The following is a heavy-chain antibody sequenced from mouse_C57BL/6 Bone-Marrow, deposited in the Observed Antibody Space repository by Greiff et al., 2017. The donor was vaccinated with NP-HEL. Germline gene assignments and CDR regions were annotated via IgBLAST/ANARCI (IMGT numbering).Heavy chain of an antibody. J-gene: IGHJ2*01. CDR2: IWSGGST. V-gene: IGHV2-4*01. CDR1: GFSLTSYG. Sequence: QVQLQQSGPGLVQPSQSLSITCTVSGFSLTSYGVHWVRQPPGKGLEWLGVIWSGGSTDDNAAFISRLSISKDNSKSQVFFKMNSLQADDTAIYYCAKSGYYYGSSLDYWGQGTTLTVSS. D-gene: IGHD1-1*01. CDR3: AKSGYYYGSSLDY.